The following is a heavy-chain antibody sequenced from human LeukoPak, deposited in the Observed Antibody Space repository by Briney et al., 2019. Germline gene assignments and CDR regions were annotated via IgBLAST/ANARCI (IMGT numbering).Heavy chain of an antibody. V-gene: IGHV1-69*05. CDR3: ARGPFGVVTFFDY. J-gene: IGHJ4*02. D-gene: IGHD3-3*01. CDR1: GGTFSSYA. CDR2: IIPIFGTA. Sequence: SVKVSCKASGGTFSSYAISWVRQAPGQGLEWMGGIIPIFGTANYAQKFQGRVTITTDESTSTAYMELSSLRSEDTAVYYCARGPFGVVTFFDYWGEGTLVTVSS.